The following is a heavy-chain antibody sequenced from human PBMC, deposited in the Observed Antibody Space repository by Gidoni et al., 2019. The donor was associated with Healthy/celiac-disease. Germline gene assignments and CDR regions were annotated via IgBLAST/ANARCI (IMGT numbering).Heavy chain of an antibody. J-gene: IGHJ4*02. V-gene: IGHV1-3*01. CDR1: GYTFTSYA. D-gene: IGHD4-17*01. CDR3: ARDQTDYGDSFDY. CDR2: INAGNGNT. Sequence: QVQLVQSGAEVKKPGASVKVSCKASGYTFTSYAMHWVRQAPGQRLEWMGWINAGNGNTKYSQKFQGRVTITRDTSASTAYMELSSLRSEDTAVYYCARDQTDYGDSFDYWGQGTLVTVSS.